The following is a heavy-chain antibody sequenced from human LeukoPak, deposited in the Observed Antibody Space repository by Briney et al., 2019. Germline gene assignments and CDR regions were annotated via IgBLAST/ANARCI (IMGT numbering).Heavy chain of an antibody. CDR3: AKDGTMYSSSWYYFDY. D-gene: IGHD6-13*01. CDR1: GFTFSSYG. J-gene: IGHJ4*02. Sequence: GRSLRLSCAASGFTFSSYGMHWVRQAPGKGLEWVAVISYDGSNKYYADSVKGRFTISRDNSKDTLYLQMNSLRAEDTAVYYCAKDGTMYSSSWYYFDYWGQGTLVTVSS. CDR2: ISYDGSNK. V-gene: IGHV3-30*18.